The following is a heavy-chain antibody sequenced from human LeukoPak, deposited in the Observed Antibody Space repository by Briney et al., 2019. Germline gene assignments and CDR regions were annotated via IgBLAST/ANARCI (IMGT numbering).Heavy chain of an antibody. Sequence: SQTLSLTCAASGGSISSSAYSWSWIRQPPGKDLEWIGYIFHIGSTYYHPSLKSRVTISIDRSKNHFSLKLSSVTAADTAVYYCARGDGYNSFDYWGQGTLLTVSS. D-gene: IGHD5-24*01. CDR1: GGSISSSAYS. V-gene: IGHV4-30-2*01. J-gene: IGHJ4*02. CDR2: IFHIGST. CDR3: ARGDGYNSFDY.